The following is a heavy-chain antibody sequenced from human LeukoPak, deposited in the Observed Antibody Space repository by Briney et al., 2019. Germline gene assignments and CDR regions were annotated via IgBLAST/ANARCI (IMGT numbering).Heavy chain of an antibody. D-gene: IGHD6-19*01. CDR1: GFTFSSYA. J-gene: IGHJ4*02. V-gene: IGHV3-23*01. CDR3: ARAVAGFFDY. CDR2: ISGGGGTT. Sequence: PGGSLRLSCAASGFTFSSYAMNWVRQAPGKGLEWVSAISGGGGTTYYADSVKGRFTISRDNSKNTLFLQMNSLRAEDTAVYYCARAVAGFFDYWGQGTLVTVSS.